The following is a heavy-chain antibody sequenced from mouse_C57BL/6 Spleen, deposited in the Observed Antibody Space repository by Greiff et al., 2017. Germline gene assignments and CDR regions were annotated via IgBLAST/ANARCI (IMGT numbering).Heavy chain of an antibody. V-gene: IGHV1-50*01. CDR3: ARRSSGYYFDD. J-gene: IGHJ2*01. Sequence: VQLQQPGAELVKPGASVKLSCKASGYTFTSYWMQWVKQRPGQGLEWIGEIDPSDSYTNYNQKFKGKATLTVDTSSSTAYMQLRSLTSEDSAVYYCARRSSGYYFDDWGQGTTLTVSS. CDR2: IDPSDSYT. D-gene: IGHD3-2*02. CDR1: GYTFTSYW.